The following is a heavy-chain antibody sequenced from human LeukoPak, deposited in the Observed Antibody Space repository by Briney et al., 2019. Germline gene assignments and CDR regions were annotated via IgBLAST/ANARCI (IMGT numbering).Heavy chain of an antibody. Sequence: GGSLRLSCAASGFTFDDYAMHWVRQAPGKGLEWVSGISWNGGSIGYADSVKGRFTISRDNAKNSLYLQMNSLRAEDTALYYCAKDVVPAVRTPLFDYWGQGTLVTVSS. CDR3: AKDVVPAVRTPLFDY. CDR2: ISWNGGSI. V-gene: IGHV3-9*01. J-gene: IGHJ4*02. D-gene: IGHD2-2*01. CDR1: GFTFDDYA.